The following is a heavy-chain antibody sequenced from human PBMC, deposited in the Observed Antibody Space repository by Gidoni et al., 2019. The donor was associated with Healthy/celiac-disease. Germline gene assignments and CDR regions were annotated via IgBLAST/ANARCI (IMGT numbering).Heavy chain of an antibody. J-gene: IGHJ6*02. D-gene: IGHD3-10*01. Sequence: QVQLVQSGAEVKKPGSSVKVSCKASGGPFSSYAISRVRQAPGHGLEWMGGIIPIFGTANYAQKFQGRVTITADESTSTAYMELSGLRSEDTAVYYCARGPYYYGSGSYPDYYYGMDVWGQGTTVTVSS. CDR1: GGPFSSYA. V-gene: IGHV1-69*01. CDR2: IIPIFGTA. CDR3: ARGPYYYGSGSYPDYYYGMDV.